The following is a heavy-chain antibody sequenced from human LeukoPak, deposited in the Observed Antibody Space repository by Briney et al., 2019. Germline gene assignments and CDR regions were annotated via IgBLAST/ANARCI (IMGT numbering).Heavy chain of an antibody. Sequence: PGGSLRLSCAASGFTVSSNYMSWVRQAPGKGLEWVSVIYSGGITYYADSVKGRFTISRDNSKNTLYLQMNSLRAEDTAVYYCVTSGPFMVAVGAAENGFDIWGQGTLVTVSS. V-gene: IGHV3-66*01. J-gene: IGHJ3*02. D-gene: IGHD2-15*01. CDR2: IYSGGIT. CDR1: GFTVSSNY. CDR3: VTSGPFMVAVGAAENGFDI.